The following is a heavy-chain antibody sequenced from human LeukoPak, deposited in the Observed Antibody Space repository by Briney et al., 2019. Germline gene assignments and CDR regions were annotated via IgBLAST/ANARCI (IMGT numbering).Heavy chain of an antibody. CDR1: GYTFISYY. V-gene: IGHV1-46*03. CDR3: ARAGDYYGSGSYSNYFDY. D-gene: IGHD3-10*01. J-gene: IGHJ4*02. Sequence: GASVKVSCKASGYTFISYYMHWVRQAPGQGLEWMGIINPSGGSTSYAQKFQGRVTMTRDTSTSTVYMELSSLRSEDTAVYYCARAGDYYGSGSYSNYFDYWGQGTLVTVSS. CDR2: INPSGGST.